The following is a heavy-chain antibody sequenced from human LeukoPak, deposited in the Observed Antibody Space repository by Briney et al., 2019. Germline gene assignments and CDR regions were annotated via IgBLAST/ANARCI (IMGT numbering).Heavy chain of an antibody. CDR3: AGGTSGSHPHWYFDL. J-gene: IGHJ2*01. Sequence: GTSVKVSCKASRFTFTSSAMQWVRQARGQRLEWIGWIVVGSGNTNYAQKFQERVTITRDMSTSTAYMELSSLRSEDTAVYYCAGGTSGSHPHWYFDLWGRGTLVTVSS. D-gene: IGHD1-26*01. CDR2: IVVGSGNT. V-gene: IGHV1-58*02. CDR1: RFTFTSSA.